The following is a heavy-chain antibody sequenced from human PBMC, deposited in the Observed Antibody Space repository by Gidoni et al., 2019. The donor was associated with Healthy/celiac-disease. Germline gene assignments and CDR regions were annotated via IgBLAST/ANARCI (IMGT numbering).Heavy chain of an antibody. CDR3: ARGDYFGRYVDY. V-gene: IGHV3-13*04. J-gene: IGHJ4*02. Sequence: VQLVESGGGLVQPGGSLRLSCAASGFTFSSYDRHWVRQGTGKGLEWVADMGTGGDTYYPGSVKGRFTISRENAENSWYLKMNSLRAEETAVYYGARGDYFGRYVDYWGQGTLVTVSS. CDR1: GFTFSSYD. CDR2: MGTGGDT. D-gene: IGHD3-10*01.